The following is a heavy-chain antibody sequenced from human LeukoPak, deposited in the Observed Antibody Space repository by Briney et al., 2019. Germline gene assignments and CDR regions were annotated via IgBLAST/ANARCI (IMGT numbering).Heavy chain of an antibody. V-gene: IGHV4-4*02. CDR3: ARDRGYSSSSLDY. Sequence: SETLSLTCAVSGGSISSNNWWSWVRQPPGKGLEWIGEIYQSGSTNYNPSLKSRVTISVDKSKNQFSLKLNSVTAADTAVYYCARDRGYSSSSLDYWGQGTLVTVSS. D-gene: IGHD6-6*01. CDR2: IYQSGST. CDR1: GGSISSNNW. J-gene: IGHJ4*02.